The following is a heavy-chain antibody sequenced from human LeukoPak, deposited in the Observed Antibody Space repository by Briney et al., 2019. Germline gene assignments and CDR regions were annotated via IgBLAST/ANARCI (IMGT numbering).Heavy chain of an antibody. D-gene: IGHD3-10*01. CDR2: INPSGGST. J-gene: IGHJ4*02. V-gene: IGHV1-46*03. CDR1: GYTFTSYY. CDR3: ARVPGSGSGSWGRSGSDY. Sequence: ASVKVSCKASGYTFTSYYMHWVRQAPGQGLEWMGIINPSGGSTSYAQKFQGRVTMTRDTSTSTVYMELSSLRSEDTAVYYCARVPGSGSGSWGRSGSDYWGQGTLVTVSS.